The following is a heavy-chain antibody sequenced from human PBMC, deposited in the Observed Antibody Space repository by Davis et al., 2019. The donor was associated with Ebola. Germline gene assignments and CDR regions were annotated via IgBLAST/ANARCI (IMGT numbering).Heavy chain of an antibody. CDR2: INTRSSNI. V-gene: IGHV3-48*02. J-gene: IGHJ4*02. Sequence: PGGSLRLSCVASGFTFSNSAIIWVRQAPGKGLEWVSYINTRSSNIYYADSVKGRFTISRDNAENSLYLQMNSLRDGDTAIYYCARIVGATFFDYWGQGTLVTVSS. CDR1: GFTFSNSA. D-gene: IGHD1-26*01. CDR3: ARIVGATFFDY.